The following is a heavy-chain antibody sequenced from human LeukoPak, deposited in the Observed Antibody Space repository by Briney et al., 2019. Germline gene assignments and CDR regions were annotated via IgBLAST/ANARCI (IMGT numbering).Heavy chain of an antibody. CDR1: GFTFGSYA. J-gene: IGHJ4*02. V-gene: IGHV3-11*01. D-gene: IGHD2-2*03. CDR3: ARDKGALWILDY. CDR2: ISSSGSTI. Sequence: GGSLRLSCAASGFTFGSYAMGWIRQAPGKGLEWVSYISSSGSTIYYADSVKGRFTISRDNAKNSLYLQMNSLRAEDTAVYYCARDKGALWILDYWGQGTLVTVSS.